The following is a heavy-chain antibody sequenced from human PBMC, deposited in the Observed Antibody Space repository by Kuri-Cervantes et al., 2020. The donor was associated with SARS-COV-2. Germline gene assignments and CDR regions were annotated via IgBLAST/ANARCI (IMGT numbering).Heavy chain of an antibody. Sequence: GGSLRLSCAASGFTFSDYSMNWVRQAPGKGLEWVSYIGSSSSIIYYADSMKGRFTISRDNAKNSLSLQMNSLRAEDTAVYYCARERYYSGHYGMDVWGQGTTVTDSS. D-gene: IGHD3-10*01. CDR2: IGSSSSII. CDR3: ARERYYSGHYGMDV. J-gene: IGHJ6*02. CDR1: GFTFSDYS. V-gene: IGHV3-48*01.